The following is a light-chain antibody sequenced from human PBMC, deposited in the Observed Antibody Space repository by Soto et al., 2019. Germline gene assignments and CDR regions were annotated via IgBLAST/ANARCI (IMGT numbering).Light chain of an antibody. CDR2: GAS. V-gene: IGKV3-15*01. CDR1: QSVRSN. Sequence: IVMTQSQVTLSVSPGERATLSCRASQSVRSNLAWYQQQRGRAPRLLIYGASTRATGIPARFSVSGSGTEFTLTISSLQSEDFAFYYCQQYESWPYTFGQGTKLEIK. J-gene: IGKJ2*01. CDR3: QQYESWPYT.